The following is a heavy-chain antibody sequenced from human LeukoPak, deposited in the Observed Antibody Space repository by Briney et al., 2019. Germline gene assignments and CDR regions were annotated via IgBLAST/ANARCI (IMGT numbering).Heavy chain of an antibody. CDR3: AKDGWELPLDH. J-gene: IGHJ4*02. V-gene: IGHV3-23*01. D-gene: IGHD1-26*01. CDR1: GFTFSSYA. Sequence: PGGSLRLSXAASGFTFSSYAMSWVRQAPGKGLEWVSAISASGGSTYYADPVKGRFTISRDNSKNTLYLQMNSLRAEDTAVYYCAKDGWELPLDHWGQGTLVTVSS. CDR2: ISASGGST.